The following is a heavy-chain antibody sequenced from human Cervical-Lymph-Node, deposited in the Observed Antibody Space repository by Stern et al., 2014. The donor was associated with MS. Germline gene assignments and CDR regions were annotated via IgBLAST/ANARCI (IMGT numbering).Heavy chain of an antibody. D-gene: IGHD6-13*01. CDR3: ARDVGMDS. CDR1: GVSISSYY. V-gene: IGHV4-59*01. J-gene: IGHJ5*01. CDR2: IYHSGGA. Sequence: VQLEESGPGLVKPSETLSLTCTVSGVSISSYYWSWIRQPPGKGLEWIGYIYHSGGATYNPSLKSRVTMSVDTSRSQFSLKLSSVTAADTAVYYCARDVGMDSWGQGTLVTVSS.